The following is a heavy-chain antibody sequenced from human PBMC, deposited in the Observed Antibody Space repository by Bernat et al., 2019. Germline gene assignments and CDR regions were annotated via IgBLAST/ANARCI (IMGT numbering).Heavy chain of an antibody. J-gene: IGHJ5*02. D-gene: IGHD3-16*01. CDR2: IDPSDSYT. CDR1: GYSFTSYW. CDR3: ARHGGNDDGWFDP. Sequence: EVQLVQSGAEVNKPGESLRISCKGSGYSFTSYWISWVRQMPGKGLEWMGRIDPSDSYTNYSPSFQGNVTISADKYISTAYLQWSSLKASDTAMYDCARHGGNDDGWFDPWGQGTLVTVSS. V-gene: IGHV5-10-1*03.